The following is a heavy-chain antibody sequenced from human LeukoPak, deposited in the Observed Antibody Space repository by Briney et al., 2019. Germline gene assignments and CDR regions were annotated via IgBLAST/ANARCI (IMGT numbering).Heavy chain of an antibody. V-gene: IGHV1-3*01. CDR2: INAGNGNT. D-gene: IGHD1-26*01. CDR1: GYTFTSYA. CDR3: ARPGAGGSYYPISWSDP. J-gene: IGHJ5*02. Sequence: ASVKVSCKASGYTFTSYAMHWERQAPGQRLEWMGWINAGNGNTKYSQKFQGRVTITRDTSASTSYMELSSLRSEDTAGYYCARPGAGGSYYPISWSDPGGQEPLVTSPQ.